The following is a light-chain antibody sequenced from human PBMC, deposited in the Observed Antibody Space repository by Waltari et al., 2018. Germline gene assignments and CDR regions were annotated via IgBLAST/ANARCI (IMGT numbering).Light chain of an antibody. CDR3: AYYTGGSTLVL. V-gene: IGLV2-14*03. J-gene: IGLJ3*02. CDR2: DVN. Sequence: YQQHPDKAPKLVIYDVNNRPSGVSNRFSGSKSDNTASLTISGLQAEDEADYYCAYYTGGSTLVLFGGVTRLTVL.